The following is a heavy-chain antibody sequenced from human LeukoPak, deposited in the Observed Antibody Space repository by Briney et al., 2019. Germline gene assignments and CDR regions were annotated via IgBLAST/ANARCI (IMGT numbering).Heavy chain of an antibody. D-gene: IGHD3-10*02. J-gene: IGHJ5*02. CDR2: ISGSGYST. V-gene: IGHV3-23*01. CDR3: AKSCSGTFRPFS. Sequence: GGSLRLSCAASGFTFSSYAMSWVRQAPGKGLEWVSLISGSGYSTYYADSVKGRFTISRDDSNNMLSLQMNGLRADDTALYYCAKSCSGTFRPFSWGQGTLVTVSS. CDR1: GFTFSSYA.